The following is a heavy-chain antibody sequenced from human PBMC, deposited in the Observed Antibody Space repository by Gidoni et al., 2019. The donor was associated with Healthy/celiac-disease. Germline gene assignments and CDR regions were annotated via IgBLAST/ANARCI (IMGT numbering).Heavy chain of an antibody. CDR2: ISAYNGNT. J-gene: IGHJ6*02. CDR3: ARDFYCSSTSCPALYYYGMDV. D-gene: IGHD2-2*01. Sequence: QVQLVQSGAEVKKPGASVKVSCTASGYTFTSYGISWVRQAPGQGLEWMGWISAYNGNTNYAQKLQGRVTMTTDTSTSTAYMELRSLRSDDTAVYYCARDFYCSSTSCPALYYYGMDVWGQGTTVTVSS. V-gene: IGHV1-18*01. CDR1: GYTFTSYG.